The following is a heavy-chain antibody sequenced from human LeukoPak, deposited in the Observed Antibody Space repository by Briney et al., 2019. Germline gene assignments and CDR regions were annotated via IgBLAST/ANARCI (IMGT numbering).Heavy chain of an antibody. CDR2: ISWNSGSI. V-gene: IGHV3-9*01. J-gene: IGHJ4*02. Sequence: GGSLRLSCAASGFTLSSNAMHWVRQAPGKGLEWVSGISWNSGSIGYADSVKGRFTISRDNAKNSLYLQMNSLRAEDTALYYCAKDMYSSGWYPDYWGQGTLVTVSS. CDR3: AKDMYSSGWYPDY. D-gene: IGHD6-19*01. CDR1: GFTLSSNA.